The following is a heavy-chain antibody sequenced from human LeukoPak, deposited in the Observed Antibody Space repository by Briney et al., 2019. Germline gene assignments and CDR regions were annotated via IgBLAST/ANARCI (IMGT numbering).Heavy chain of an antibody. CDR2: INHSGST. CDR3: ARVVDTVTPFDY. Sequence: SETLSLTCAVYGGSFSGYYWSWIRQPPGKGLEWIGEINHSGSTNYNPSLKSRVTISVDTSKNQFSLKLSSVTAADTAVYYCARVVDTVTPFDYWGQGTLVTVSS. V-gene: IGHV4-34*01. CDR1: GGSFSGYY. D-gene: IGHD5-18*01. J-gene: IGHJ4*02.